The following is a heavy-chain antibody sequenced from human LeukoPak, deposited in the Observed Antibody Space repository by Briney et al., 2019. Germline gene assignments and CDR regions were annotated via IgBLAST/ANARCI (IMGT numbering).Heavy chain of an antibody. V-gene: IGHV1-46*03. CDR2: INPSGGST. Sequence: GASVKVSCKASGYTFTSYYMHWVRQAPGQGLEWMGIINPSGGSTSYAQKFQGRVTMTRDTSTSTVYMELSSLRSEDTAVYYCARDDAGAYSYGPSFDYWGQGTLVTVSS. CDR3: ARDDAGAYSYGPSFDY. CDR1: GYTFTSYY. D-gene: IGHD5-18*01. J-gene: IGHJ4*02.